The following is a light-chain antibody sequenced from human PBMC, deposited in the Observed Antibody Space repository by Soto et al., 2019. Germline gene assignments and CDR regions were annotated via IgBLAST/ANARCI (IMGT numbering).Light chain of an antibody. CDR1: SGSRASNY. CDR3: KSYASTNSCV. CDR2: ESD. Sequence: NFMLTQPHSVSESPRKTVTISCTRSSGSRASNYVQWYQQRPGSAATTVIYESDQRPSGVPDRFSGSIDISYNSASLTISGLNTEDEADYYCKSYASTNSCVFGGGNKLSVL. V-gene: IGLV6-57*04. J-gene: IGLJ3*02.